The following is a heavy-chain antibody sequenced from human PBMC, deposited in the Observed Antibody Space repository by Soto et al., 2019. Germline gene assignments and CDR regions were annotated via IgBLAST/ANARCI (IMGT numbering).Heavy chain of an antibody. D-gene: IGHD3-10*01. CDR1: GFTFSSYG. V-gene: IGHV3-33*01. CDR2: IWYDGSNK. CDR3: ARGVRWFGELLGPYYFDY. Sequence: PGGSLRLSCAASGFTFSSYGMHWVRQAPGKGLEWVAVIWYDGSNKYYADSVKGRFTISRDNSKNTLYLQMNSLRAEDTAVYYCARGVRWFGELLGPYYFDYWGQGTLVTVSS. J-gene: IGHJ4*02.